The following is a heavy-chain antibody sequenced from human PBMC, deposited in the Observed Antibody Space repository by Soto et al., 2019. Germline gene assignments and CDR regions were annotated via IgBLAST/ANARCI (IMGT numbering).Heavy chain of an antibody. V-gene: IGHV1-24*01. CDR1: GYTLTELS. J-gene: IGHJ4*02. D-gene: IGHD2-2*01. CDR3: ATGVRRPIRTVVPAATSPYYFDY. CDR2: FDPEDGET. Sequence: QVQLVQSGAEVKKPGASVKVSCKVSGYTLTELSMHWVRQAPGKGLEWMGGFDPEDGETIYAQKFQGRVTMTEDTSTDTAYMELSSLRSEDTAVYYCATGVRRPIRTVVPAATSPYYFDYWGQGTLVTVSS.